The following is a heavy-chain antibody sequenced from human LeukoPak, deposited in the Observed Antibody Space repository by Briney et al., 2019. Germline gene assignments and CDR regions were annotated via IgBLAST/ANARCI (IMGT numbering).Heavy chain of an antibody. CDR3: AKDFLSALWFGELGIFDP. Sequence: PRGSLRLSCAASGFTFSSYGLSWVRQAPGKGLEWVSGISGSGDGTYYADSVKGRFTISRDNSKNTLYLHMNSLRAEDTAIYYCAKDFLSALWFGELGIFDPWGQGTLVTVSS. CDR1: GFTFSSYG. J-gene: IGHJ5*02. CDR2: ISGSGDGT. D-gene: IGHD3-10*01. V-gene: IGHV3-23*01.